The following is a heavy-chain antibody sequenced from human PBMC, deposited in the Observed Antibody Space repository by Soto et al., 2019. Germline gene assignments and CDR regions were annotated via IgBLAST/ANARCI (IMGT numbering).Heavy chain of an antibody. CDR3: ARHSLEQTVFMDA. CDR2: IYYSGST. J-gene: IGHJ6*03. Sequence: SETLSLTCTVSGGSISSSSYYWGWIRHPPGKGLEWIGSIYYSGSTYYNPSLKSRVTISVDTSKNQFSLKLSSVTAADTAVYYCARHSLEQTVFMDAWGKGNTLTISS. D-gene: IGHD1-1*01. CDR1: GGSISSSSYY. V-gene: IGHV4-39*01.